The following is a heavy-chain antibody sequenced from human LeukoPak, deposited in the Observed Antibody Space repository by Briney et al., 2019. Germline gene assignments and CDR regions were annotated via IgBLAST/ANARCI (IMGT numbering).Heavy chain of an antibody. Sequence: PSQTLSLTCTVSGGSLSSGGYYWSWIRQPPGKGLEWIGYIYYSGSTKYNPSLKSRVTISIDTSKNQFSLRLRSVTAADTAVYYCAREYNSSLIDPWGQGTLVTVSS. CDR1: GGSLSSGGYY. CDR3: AREYNSSLIDP. V-gene: IGHV4-61*08. D-gene: IGHD6-13*01. J-gene: IGHJ5*02. CDR2: IYYSGST.